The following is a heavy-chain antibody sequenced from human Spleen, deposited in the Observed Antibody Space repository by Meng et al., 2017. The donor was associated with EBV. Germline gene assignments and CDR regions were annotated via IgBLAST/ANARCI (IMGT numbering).Heavy chain of an antibody. CDR3: VRDMFGARDS. V-gene: IGHV3-23*01. Sequence: VELFGSWGQWVQPGGSLRLSCADSGFTFSTYAMTWVRQASGKGLEWVSVISDSGNSAYYADSVKGRFTISRDNSKNTLNLQMSSLRGEDSAMYYCVRDMFGARDSWGQGTLVTASS. D-gene: IGHD3-10*02. J-gene: IGHJ4*02. CDR1: GFTFSTYA. CDR2: ISDSGNSA.